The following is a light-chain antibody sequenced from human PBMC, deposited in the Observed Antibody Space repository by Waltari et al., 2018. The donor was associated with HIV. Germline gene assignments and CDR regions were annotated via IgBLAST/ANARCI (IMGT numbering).Light chain of an antibody. CDR2: AAS. CDR3: QRYDRAPYT. Sequence: DVQMTQSPSSLSASVGDRVAITCRASQGIGSDLARYQQKPGRVPKLLIYAASTLQSGVPSRFSGSGSGTDFTLTITSLQTEDFGFYYCQRYDRAPYTFGPGTKLELK. J-gene: IGKJ2*01. V-gene: IGKV1-27*01. CDR1: QGIGSD.